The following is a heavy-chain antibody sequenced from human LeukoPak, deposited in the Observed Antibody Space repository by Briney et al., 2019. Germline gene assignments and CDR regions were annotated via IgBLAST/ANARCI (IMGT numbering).Heavy chain of an antibody. D-gene: IGHD3-9*01. CDR1: GGSFSGYY. J-gene: IGHJ3*02. Sequence: SETLSLTCAVYGGSFSGYYWSWIRQPPGKGLEWIGEINHSGSTNYNPSLKSRVTISVDTSKNQFSLKLSSVTAADTAVYYCARAPPYYDILTGYPNAFDIWGQGTMVTVSS. CDR2: INHSGST. CDR3: ARAPPYYDILTGYPNAFDI. V-gene: IGHV4-34*01.